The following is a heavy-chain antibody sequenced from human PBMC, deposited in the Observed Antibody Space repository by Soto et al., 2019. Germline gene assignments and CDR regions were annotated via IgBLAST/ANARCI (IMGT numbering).Heavy chain of an antibody. D-gene: IGHD3-10*01. CDR3: ARDRLLWFGESDYYYYGMDV. CDR2: IYYSGST. Sequence: SETLSLTCTVSGGSISSGGYYWSWIRQHPGKGLEWIGYIYYSGSTYYNPSLKSRVTISVDTSKNQFSLKLSSVTAADTAVYYCARDRLLWFGESDYYYYGMDVWGQGTTVTVSS. CDR1: GGSISSGGYY. J-gene: IGHJ6*02. V-gene: IGHV4-31*03.